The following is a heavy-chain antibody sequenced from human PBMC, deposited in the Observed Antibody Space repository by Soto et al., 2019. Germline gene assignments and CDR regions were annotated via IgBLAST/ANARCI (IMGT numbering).Heavy chain of an antibody. J-gene: IGHJ3*02. CDR2: MNPTSGNT. CDR3: AREGCSGGRCYSGLGAFDI. Sequence: GASVKVSCKASGYTLTSYAINWARQATGQGLEWMGWMNPTSGNTGYAQKFQGRVTMTRNTSISTAYMELSSLRSEDTAVYYCAREGCSGGRCYSGLGAFDIWGQGTMVTVSS. CDR1: GYTLTSYA. V-gene: IGHV1-8*01. D-gene: IGHD2-15*01.